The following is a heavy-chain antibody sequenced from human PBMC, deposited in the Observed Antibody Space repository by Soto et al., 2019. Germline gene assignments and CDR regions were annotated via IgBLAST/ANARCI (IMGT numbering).Heavy chain of an antibody. Sequence: GGSLRLSCAASGFTSSDHYMEWVRQAPGKGLEWVGRIKSKTDGGTTDYAAPVKGRFTISRDDSKNTLYLQMNSLKTEDTAVYYCTTQSRTLYAFWSGYLPDHAFDIWRQGTMVPVSS. CDR3: TTQSRTLYAFWSGYLPDHAFDI. J-gene: IGHJ3*02. CDR1: GFTSSDHY. CDR2: IKSKTDGGTT. D-gene: IGHD3-3*01. V-gene: IGHV3-15*07.